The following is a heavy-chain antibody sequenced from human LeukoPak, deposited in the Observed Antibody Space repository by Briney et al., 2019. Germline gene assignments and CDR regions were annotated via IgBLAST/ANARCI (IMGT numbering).Heavy chain of an antibody. D-gene: IGHD5-24*01. CDR2: ITPILGIA. V-gene: IGHV1-69*04. CDR3: ARSRDGYSPFDP. CDR1: GGTFSSYA. Sequence: PVKVSCKASGGTFSSYAISWVRQAPGQGLEWMGRITPILGIANYAQKFQGRVTITADKSTSTAYMELSSLRSEDTAVYYCARSRDGYSPFDPWGQGTLVTVSS. J-gene: IGHJ5*02.